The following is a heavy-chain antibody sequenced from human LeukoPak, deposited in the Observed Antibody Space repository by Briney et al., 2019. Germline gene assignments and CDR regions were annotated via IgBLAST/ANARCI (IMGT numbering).Heavy chain of an antibody. CDR2: IYYSGNT. CDR3: ARPMAFGGVIPSGSWFDP. J-gene: IGHJ5*02. V-gene: IGHV4-39*07. D-gene: IGHD3-16*02. CDR1: GDSISTSNSY. Sequence: PSETLSLTCTVSGDSISTSNSYWGWIRQPPGKGLEWIGSIYYSGNTYYNASLKSRVTISVDTSKNQFSLKLSSVTAADTAVYYCARPMAFGGVIPSGSWFDPWGQGTLVTVSS.